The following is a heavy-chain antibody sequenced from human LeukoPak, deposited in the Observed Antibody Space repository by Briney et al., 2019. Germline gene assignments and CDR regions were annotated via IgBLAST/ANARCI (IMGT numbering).Heavy chain of an antibody. Sequence: SETLSLTCAVYGGSFSGYYWSWIRQPPGKGLEWIGEINHSGSTNYNPSLKSRVTISVDTSKNQFSLKLSSVTAADTAMYYCARGREEMGDGYNYFDYWGQGTLVAVSS. CDR1: GGSFSGYY. D-gene: IGHD5-24*01. CDR3: ARGREEMGDGYNYFDY. CDR2: INHSGST. V-gene: IGHV4-34*01. J-gene: IGHJ4*02.